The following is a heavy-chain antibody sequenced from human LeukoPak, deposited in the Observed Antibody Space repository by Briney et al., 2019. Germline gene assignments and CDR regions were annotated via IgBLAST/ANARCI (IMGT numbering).Heavy chain of an antibody. Sequence: GGSLRLSCAASGFTFSSYAMSWVRQAPGKGLEWVSAISGSGGSTYYADSVKGRFTISRDNSKNTPSLQMNSLRAEDTALYYCAPSLRKYYFDSWGQGTLVTVSS. CDR2: ISGSGGST. V-gene: IGHV3-23*01. D-gene: IGHD4-17*01. CDR3: APSLRKYYFDS. CDR1: GFTFSSYA. J-gene: IGHJ4*02.